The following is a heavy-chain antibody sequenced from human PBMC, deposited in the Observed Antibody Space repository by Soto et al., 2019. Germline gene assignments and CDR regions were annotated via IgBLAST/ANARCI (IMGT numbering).Heavy chain of an antibody. Sequence: SVKVPCKASGGTFSSYAISWVRQAPGQGLEWMGGIIPIFGTANHAQKFQGRVTITADESTSTAYMELSSLRSEDTAVYYCARSGVSSSSNGGFDYWGQGTLVTVSS. CDR1: GGTFSSYA. D-gene: IGHD6-6*01. CDR2: IIPIFGTA. J-gene: IGHJ4*02. V-gene: IGHV1-69*13. CDR3: ARSGVSSSSNGGFDY.